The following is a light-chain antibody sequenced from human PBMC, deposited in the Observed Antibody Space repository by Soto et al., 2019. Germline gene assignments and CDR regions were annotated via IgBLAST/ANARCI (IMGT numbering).Light chain of an antibody. Sequence: QPVLTQSPSASASLGASVKLTCTLSSGHSSYAIAWHQQQPEKGPRYLMKLNSDGSHSKGDGIPDRFSGSSSGAERYLTISGLQSEDEADYYCQTWGTGIGVFGGGTQLTVL. CDR3: QTWGTGIGV. CDR2: LNSDGSH. J-gene: IGLJ3*02. V-gene: IGLV4-69*01. CDR1: SGHSSYA.